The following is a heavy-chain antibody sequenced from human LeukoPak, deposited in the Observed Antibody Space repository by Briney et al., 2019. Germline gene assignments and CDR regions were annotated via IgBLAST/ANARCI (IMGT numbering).Heavy chain of an antibody. CDR2: IWYDGSNK. V-gene: IGHV3-33*01. J-gene: IGHJ4*02. D-gene: IGHD2-2*01. CDR3: ARGGDIVVVPAATHFDY. Sequence: GRSLRLSCAASGFTFSSYGTHWVRQAPGKGLEWVAVIWYDGSNKYYADSVKGRFTISRDNSKNTLYLQMSSLRAEDTAVYYCARGGDIVVVPAATHFDYWGQGTLVTVSS. CDR1: GFTFSSYG.